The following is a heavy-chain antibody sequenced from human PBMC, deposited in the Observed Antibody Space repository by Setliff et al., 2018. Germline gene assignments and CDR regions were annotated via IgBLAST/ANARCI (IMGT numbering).Heavy chain of an antibody. CDR3: ARDTEEIRGDYGAFNI. D-gene: IGHD4-17*01. Sequence: GASVKVSCKTSGYSFTVFGISWVRQAPGQGLEWMGWIDPNSGGTDYAQRFQGRVTMSGDTSISTAYMELSGLRSDDTAIYYCARDTEEIRGDYGAFNIWGQGTMVTVSS. CDR2: IDPNSGGT. CDR1: GYSFTVFG. V-gene: IGHV1-2*02. J-gene: IGHJ3*02.